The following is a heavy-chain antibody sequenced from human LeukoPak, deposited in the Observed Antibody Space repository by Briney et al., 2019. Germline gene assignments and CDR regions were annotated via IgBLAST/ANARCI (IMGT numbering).Heavy chain of an antibody. D-gene: IGHD2-2*02. V-gene: IGHV1-24*01. CDR1: GYTLTELS. Sequence: ASVKVSCKVSGYTLTELSMHWVRQAPGKGLEWMGGFDPEDGETIYAQKFQGRVTMTEDTSTDTAYMELSSLRSEDTAVYYCATDLGIVVVPAARPGTHDAFDIWGQGTMVTVSS. CDR3: ATDLGIVVVPAARPGTHDAFDI. CDR2: FDPEDGET. J-gene: IGHJ3*02.